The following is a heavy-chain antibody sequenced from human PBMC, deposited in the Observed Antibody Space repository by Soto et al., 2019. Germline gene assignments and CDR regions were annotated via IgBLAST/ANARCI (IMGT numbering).Heavy chain of an antibody. V-gene: IGHV3-23*01. Sequence: GSLRLSCAASGFTFSSYAMSWVRQAPGKGLEWVSAISGSGGSTYYADSVKGRFTISRDNSKNTLYLQMNSLRAEDTAVYYCANLRFWEWLFLDYYYGMDVWGKGTTVTVSS. CDR3: ANLRFWEWLFLDYYYGMDV. J-gene: IGHJ6*04. CDR2: ISGSGGST. D-gene: IGHD3-3*01. CDR1: GFTFSSYA.